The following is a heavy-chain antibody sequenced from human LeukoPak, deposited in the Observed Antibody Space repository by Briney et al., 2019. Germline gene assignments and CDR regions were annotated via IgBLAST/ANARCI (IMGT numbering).Heavy chain of an antibody. CDR2: IIPIFGTA. V-gene: IGHV1-69*06. CDR3: ARAAYDSSGYFDLYYFDY. D-gene: IGHD3-22*01. CDR1: GGTFSSYA. Sequence: GSSVKVSCKASGGTFSSYAISWVRQAPGQGLEWMGGIIPIFGTANYAQKFQGRVTITADKSTSTAYMELSSLRSEDTAVYYCARAAYDSSGYFDLYYFDYWGQGTLVTVSS. J-gene: IGHJ4*02.